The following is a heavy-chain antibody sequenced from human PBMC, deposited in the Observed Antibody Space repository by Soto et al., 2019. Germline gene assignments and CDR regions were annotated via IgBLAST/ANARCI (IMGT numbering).Heavy chain of an antibody. CDR3: PRGPTAVTTVGDY. Sequence: GGSLRLSCAASGFKFRSYNMNWVRQAPGKGLEWLSYISPSGGDIYSADSVKGRFTISRDNAKNLLYLEMNRLRDEDTALYYCPRGPTAVTTVGDYWGQGTLVTVSS. V-gene: IGHV3-21*05. J-gene: IGHJ4*02. CDR2: ISPSGGDI. D-gene: IGHD4-17*01. CDR1: GFKFRSYN.